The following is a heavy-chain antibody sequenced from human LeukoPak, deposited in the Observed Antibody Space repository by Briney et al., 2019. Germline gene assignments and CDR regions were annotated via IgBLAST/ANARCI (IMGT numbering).Heavy chain of an antibody. CDR2: IYHSGST. CDR3: ARGFRDSSSWYDAFDI. D-gene: IGHD6-13*01. CDR1: GGSICSGGYS. J-gene: IGHJ3*02. V-gene: IGHV4-30-2*01. Sequence: SETLSLTCAVSGGSICSGGYSWSWIRQPPGKGLEWIGYIYHSGSTYYNPSLKSRVTISVDRSKNQFSLKLSSVTAADTAVYYCARGFRDSSSWYDAFDIWGQGTMVTVSS.